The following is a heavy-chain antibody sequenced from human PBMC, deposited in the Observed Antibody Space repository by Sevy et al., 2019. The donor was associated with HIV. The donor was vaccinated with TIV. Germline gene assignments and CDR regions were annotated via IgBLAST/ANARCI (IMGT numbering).Heavy chain of an antibody. CDR2: ISRSGSTI. Sequence: GGSLRLSCAASGYTFSDYYMSWIRQAPGKGLEWVSYISRSGSTINYADSVKGRFTISRDNAKNSLYLQINSLRAEDTAVYYCARENTMIEEPGWFDPWGQGTLVTVSS. D-gene: IGHD3-22*01. J-gene: IGHJ5*02. CDR3: ARENTMIEEPGWFDP. CDR1: GYTFSDYY. V-gene: IGHV3-11*01.